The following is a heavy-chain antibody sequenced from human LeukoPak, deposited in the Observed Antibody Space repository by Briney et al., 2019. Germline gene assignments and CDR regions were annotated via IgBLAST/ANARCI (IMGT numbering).Heavy chain of an antibody. Sequence: TGGSLRLSCAASGFTFNTYAMSCVRQAPGKGLEWVSSISYSGDSTDYADSVKGRLIISRDNSKNTLGLQMNSLRAEDTAVYYCARSFDIWGQGTMVTVSS. CDR2: ISYSGDST. V-gene: IGHV3-23*01. J-gene: IGHJ3*02. CDR1: GFTFNTYA. CDR3: ARSFDI.